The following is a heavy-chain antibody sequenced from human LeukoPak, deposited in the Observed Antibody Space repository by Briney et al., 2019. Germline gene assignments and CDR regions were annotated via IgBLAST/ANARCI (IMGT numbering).Heavy chain of an antibody. CDR3: ARGHSKGQD. V-gene: IGHV1-8*01. J-gene: IGHJ4*02. CDR2: MNPNSGNT. D-gene: IGHD2/OR15-2a*01. CDR1: GYTFTGYD. Sequence: GASVKVSCKASGYTFTGYDINWVRQAAGQGLEWMGWMNPNSGNTGYGQNFRGRVTMTRDTSITTAYMELSSLRSEDTAVYYCARGHSKGQDWGQGTLVT.